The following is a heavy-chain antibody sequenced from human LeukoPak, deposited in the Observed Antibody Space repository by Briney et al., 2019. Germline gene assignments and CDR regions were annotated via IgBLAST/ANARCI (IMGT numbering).Heavy chain of an antibody. CDR1: GYSFTNYW. Sequence: GESLKISCKGSGYSFTNYWIGWVRQMPGKGLEWMGIIHPPDSDTRYSPSFQGQVTISADKSISTAYLQWSSLKASDSAMYYCARWGGYCSGGTCYPLYFFDSWGQGTLVTAYS. CDR2: IHPPDSDT. CDR3: ARWGGYCSGGTCYPLYFFDS. D-gene: IGHD2-15*01. V-gene: IGHV5-51*01. J-gene: IGHJ4*02.